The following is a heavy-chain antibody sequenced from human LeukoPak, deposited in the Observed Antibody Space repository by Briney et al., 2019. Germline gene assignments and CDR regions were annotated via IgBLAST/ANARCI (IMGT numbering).Heavy chain of an antibody. Sequence: SETLSLTCSVSGGSITTSRYYWGWIRQSPGKGLEWIGSVYYFGNAYYRPSLMSRATISIDTSKKRISLNLTSVTARDTAIYYCATHKEGCYFESWGQGTLVTVSS. CDR2: VYYFGNA. CDR1: GGSITTSRYY. V-gene: IGHV4-39*01. D-gene: IGHD3-10*01. J-gene: IGHJ4*02. CDR3: ATHKEGCYFES.